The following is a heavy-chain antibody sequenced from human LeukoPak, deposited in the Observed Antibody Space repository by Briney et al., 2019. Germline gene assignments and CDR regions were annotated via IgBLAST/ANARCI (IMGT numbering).Heavy chain of an antibody. V-gene: IGHV4-34*01. CDR2: INHSGST. CDR1: GGSFSGYY. Sequence: PSETLSLTCAVYGGSFSGYYWSWIRQPPGKGLEWIGEINHSGSTSYNPSLKSRVTISVDTSKNQFSLKLSSVTAADTAVYYCARGSDIVVVPAANYYYYGMDVWGQGTTVTVSS. D-gene: IGHD2-2*01. J-gene: IGHJ6*02. CDR3: ARGSDIVVVPAANYYYYGMDV.